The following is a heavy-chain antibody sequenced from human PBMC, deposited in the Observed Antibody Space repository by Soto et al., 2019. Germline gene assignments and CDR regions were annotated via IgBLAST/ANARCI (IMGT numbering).Heavy chain of an antibody. CDR1: GFTFSLCA. J-gene: IGHJ4*02. CDR3: AKGHSNSYYHFDF. Sequence: EVQVLESGGGLVQPGGSLRLSCAASGFTFSLCAMSWVRQAPGKGLEWVSSMRSSGGDTYYADSVRGRFTISRDDSKNTLYLQMNSLRVEDTALYYCAKGHSNSYYHFDFWGQGTLVTVSS. CDR2: MRSSGGDT. D-gene: IGHD3-22*01. V-gene: IGHV3-23*01.